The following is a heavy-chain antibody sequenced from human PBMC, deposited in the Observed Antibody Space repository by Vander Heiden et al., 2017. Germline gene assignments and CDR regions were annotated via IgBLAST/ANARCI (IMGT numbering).Heavy chain of an antibody. D-gene: IGHD2-15*01. V-gene: IGHV4-39*01. CDR3: ARHGDSTKRWFDP. CDR2: IYYSGVT. J-gene: IGHJ5*02. CDR1: GGSISSSGYY. Sequence: QLQLQESGPGLVQPSETLSLTCTASGGSISSSGYYWSWIRQPPGRGLEWIGSIYYSGVTHYNPSLKSRVTIFVDTSKNQFSFLLSSVTAADTAVYYCARHGDSTKRWFDPWGQGTLVTVSS.